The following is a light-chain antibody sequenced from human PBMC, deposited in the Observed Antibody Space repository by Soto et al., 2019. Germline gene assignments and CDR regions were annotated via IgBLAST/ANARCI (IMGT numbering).Light chain of an antibody. V-gene: IGKV1-39*01. CDR3: QQSFDPPRT. J-gene: IGKJ1*01. Sequence: DIQMTQSPSCLSAPVGDRVSITCRASRAIANYLNWYQQKPGKAPKLLIYGASSLQSGVPSHFSGSGSGTTFTLTISILQPEDFATYYCQQSFDPPRTFGQGTKVAIK. CDR2: GAS. CDR1: RAIANY.